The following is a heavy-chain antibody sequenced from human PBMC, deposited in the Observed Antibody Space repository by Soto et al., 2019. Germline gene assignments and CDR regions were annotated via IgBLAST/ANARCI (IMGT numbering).Heavy chain of an antibody. D-gene: IGHD2-15*01. Sequence: QVQLVQSGAEVKKPGSSVTVSCKASGGTFGNSAISWVRQAPGQGLEWMGGIIPIFSTPDYAQKFQGRVRITEDESTTTAYMELTSLKSEDTAVYYCARDKDRQQLGGNYYYGIDVWGQGTTVTVSS. CDR2: IIPIFSTP. CDR3: ARDKDRQQLGGNYYYGIDV. V-gene: IGHV1-69*12. CDR1: GGTFGNSA. J-gene: IGHJ6*02.